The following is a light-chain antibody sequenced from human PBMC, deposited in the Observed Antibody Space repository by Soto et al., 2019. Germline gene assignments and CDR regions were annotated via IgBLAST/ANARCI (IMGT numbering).Light chain of an antibody. V-gene: IGLV1-44*01. CDR1: SSNIGSNS. J-gene: IGLJ1*01. CDR3: GVWDDSVNVRYL. Sequence: QSVLTQPPSASGTPGQRVTISCSGSSSNIGSNSVNWYQQVPGTAPKILIYSNSQRPSGVPDRFSGSKSGTSASLAFSGLQSEDEADYYCGVWDDSVNVRYLFGTGTKVTVL. CDR2: SNS.